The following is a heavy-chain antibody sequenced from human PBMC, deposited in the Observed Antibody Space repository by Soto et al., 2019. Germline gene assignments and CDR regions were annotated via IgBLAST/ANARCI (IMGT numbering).Heavy chain of an antibody. V-gene: IGHV1-69*02. J-gene: IGHJ4*02. Sequence: QVQLVQSGAEVKKPGSSVKVSCKASGGTFSSYIISWVRQAPGQGLEWMGRIIPILGIANYAQKFQGRVTIIADKSTSTAYMDLSSLRSEDTAVYYCARFPQTAIVGAAYFDYWGQGTLVTVSS. CDR2: IIPILGIA. CDR3: ARFPQTAIVGAAYFDY. CDR1: GGTFSSYI. D-gene: IGHD1-26*01.